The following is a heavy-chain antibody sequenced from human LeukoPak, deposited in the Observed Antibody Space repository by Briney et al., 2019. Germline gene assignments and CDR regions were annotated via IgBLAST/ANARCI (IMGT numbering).Heavy chain of an antibody. D-gene: IGHD3-22*01. CDR3: ARVGQDSSGYYIDY. CDR2: IHSSGST. CDR1: RGSISSSIYY. Sequence: PSETLSLTCTVSRGSISSSIYYWGWIRQPPGKGLEWIATIHSSGSTYYNPSLKSRVTISADTSKNQFSLKLSSVTAADTAVYYCARVGQDSSGYYIDYWGQGTLVTVSS. V-gene: IGHV4-39*01. J-gene: IGHJ4*02.